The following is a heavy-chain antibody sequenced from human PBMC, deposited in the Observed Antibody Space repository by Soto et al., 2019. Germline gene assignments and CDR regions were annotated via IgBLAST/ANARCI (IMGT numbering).Heavy chain of an antibody. CDR1: GYTFTSYD. CDR3: ARELAVAGYYYYGLGV. V-gene: IGHV1-8*01. J-gene: IGHJ6*02. Sequence: QVQLVQSGAEVKKPGASVKVSCKASGYTFTSYDINWVRQASGQGLEWMGWVNPNSGNTGYAQKFQGRVTMTRNTSTNTAYMELSSLRSEDTAVYYCARELAVAGYYYYGLGVWGQGTTVTVSS. D-gene: IGHD6-19*01. CDR2: VNPNSGNT.